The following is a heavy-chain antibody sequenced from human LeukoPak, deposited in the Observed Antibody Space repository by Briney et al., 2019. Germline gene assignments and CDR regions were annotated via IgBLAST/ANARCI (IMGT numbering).Heavy chain of an antibody. Sequence: GGSLRLSCAASGFSFSTAWMTWVRQAPGRGLEWVGRIRSKPDGETTEYTAPVKGRFTISRDDSKNTLYLQMNSLKTEDTGVYYCTTSWGAVATDSPAFASWGQGTLVTVPS. D-gene: IGHD3-16*01. V-gene: IGHV3-15*01. CDR3: TTSWGAVATDSPAFAS. CDR1: GFSFSTAW. J-gene: IGHJ4*02. CDR2: IRSKPDGETT.